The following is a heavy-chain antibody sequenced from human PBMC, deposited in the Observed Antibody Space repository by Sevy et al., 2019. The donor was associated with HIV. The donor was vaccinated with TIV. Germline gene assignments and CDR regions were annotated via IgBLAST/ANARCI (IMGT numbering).Heavy chain of an antibody. CDR2: INHSGST. V-gene: IGHV4-34*01. Sequence: SETLSLTCVVYGASFSGDYWCWIRQPPGKGLEWIGEINHSGSTNYNPSLRSRVTISLDTSKNQFLLKLTPVTAADTAVYYWAKVSGYYSGMDVWGQGTMVTISS. J-gene: IGHJ6*02. CDR1: GASFSGDY. CDR3: AKVSGYYSGMDV.